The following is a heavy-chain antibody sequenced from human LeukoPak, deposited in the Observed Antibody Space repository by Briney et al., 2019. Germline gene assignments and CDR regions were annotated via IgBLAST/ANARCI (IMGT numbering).Heavy chain of an antibody. V-gene: IGHV4-59*12. Sequence: SETLSLTCTVSGGSISSYYWSWIRQPPGKGLEWIGYIYYSGSTNYNPSLKSRVTISVDTSKDQFSLKLSSVTAADTAVYYCASAAMATASFDYWGQGTLVTVSS. CDR3: ASAAMATASFDY. J-gene: IGHJ4*02. CDR1: GGSISSYY. D-gene: IGHD5-18*01. CDR2: IYYSGST.